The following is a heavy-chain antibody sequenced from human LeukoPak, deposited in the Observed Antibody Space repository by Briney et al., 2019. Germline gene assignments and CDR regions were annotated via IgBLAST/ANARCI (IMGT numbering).Heavy chain of an antibody. J-gene: IGHJ4*02. CDR3: TTVNDYGDFPYGRDY. Sequence: GGSLRLSCAASGFTFSNYWMTWVRQAPGKGLEWVGRIKSKTDGGTTDYAAPVKGRFTISRDDSKNTLYLQMNSLKTEDTAVYYCTTVNDYGDFPYGRDYWGQGTLVTVSS. CDR1: GFTFSNYW. CDR2: IKSKTDGGTT. V-gene: IGHV3-15*01. D-gene: IGHD4-17*01.